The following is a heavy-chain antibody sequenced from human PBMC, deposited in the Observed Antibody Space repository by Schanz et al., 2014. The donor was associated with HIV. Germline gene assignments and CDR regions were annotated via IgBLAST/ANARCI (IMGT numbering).Heavy chain of an antibody. V-gene: IGHV3-23*01. CDR1: GLTFSNHA. CDR2: ISISGTTT. CDR3: AQEEVPNDC. J-gene: IGHJ4*02. Sequence: EVQLLKSGGGLVQPGGSLRLSCKVSGLTFSNHAMTWVRQAPGRGLEWLSAISISGTTTYYADSVRGRFTISRDNSKNTVYLHMSSLRVEDTAVYYCAQEEVPNDCWGQGTLVTVSS.